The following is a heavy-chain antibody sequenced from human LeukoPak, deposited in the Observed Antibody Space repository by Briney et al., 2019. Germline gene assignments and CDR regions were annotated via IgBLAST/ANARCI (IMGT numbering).Heavy chain of an antibody. CDR3: AREAGNWNDDYYYYMDV. CDR2: IVPIFGTA. J-gene: IGHJ6*03. Sequence: ASVTVSFKASGGTFSSYAISWVRQAPGQGLEWMGGIVPIFGTANYAQKFQGRVTITADESTSTAYMELSSLRSEDTAVYYCAREAGNWNDDYYYYMDVWGKGTTVTISS. V-gene: IGHV1-69*13. CDR1: GGTFSSYA. D-gene: IGHD1-20*01.